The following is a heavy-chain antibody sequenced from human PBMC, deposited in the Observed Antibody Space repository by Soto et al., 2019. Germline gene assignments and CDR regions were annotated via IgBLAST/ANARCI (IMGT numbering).Heavy chain of an antibody. V-gene: IGHV3-30*18. CDR2: ISYDGSNK. J-gene: IGHJ5*02. CDR1: GFTFSSYG. D-gene: IGHD2-15*01. Sequence: SLRLSCAASGFTFSSYGMHWVRQAPGKGLEWVAVISYDGSNKYYADSVKGRFTISRDNSKNTLYLQMNSLRAEDTAVYYCAKSGIVVVVAAYNWFDPWGQGTLVTVSS. CDR3: AKSGIVVVVAAYNWFDP.